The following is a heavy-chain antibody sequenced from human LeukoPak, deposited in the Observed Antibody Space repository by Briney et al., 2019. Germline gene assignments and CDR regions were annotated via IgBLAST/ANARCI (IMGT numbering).Heavy chain of an antibody. CDR3: ATQIGVKPLSPGYFDY. V-gene: IGHV1-24*01. CDR2: FDPEDGET. Sequence: ASVKVSCKVSGYTLTELSMHWVRQAPGKGLEWMGGFDPEDGETIYAQKFQGRVTMTEDTSTDTAYMELSSLRSEDTAVYYCATQIGVKPLSPGYFDYWGQGTLVTVSS. D-gene: IGHD3-16*01. CDR1: GYTLTELS. J-gene: IGHJ4*02.